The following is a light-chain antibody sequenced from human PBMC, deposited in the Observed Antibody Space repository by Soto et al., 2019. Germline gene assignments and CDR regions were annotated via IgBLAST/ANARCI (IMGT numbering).Light chain of an antibody. CDR2: ANT. J-gene: IGLJ1*01. CDR3: QSYDDSLSAFV. Sequence: QSALTQPPSVSGAPGQRVTISCTGSSSNIGAIYGVHWYQQLPGTAPKLLIYANTNRPSGVPDRFSASKSGTSASLAITGLQAEDEADYCCQSYDDSLSAFVFGTGTKVTVL. CDR1: SSNIGAIYG. V-gene: IGLV1-40*01.